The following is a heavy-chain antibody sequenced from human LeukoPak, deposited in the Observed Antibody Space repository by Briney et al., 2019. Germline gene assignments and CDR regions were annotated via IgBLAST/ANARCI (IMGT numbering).Heavy chain of an antibody. D-gene: IGHD6-19*01. CDR1: GFTFSSYW. V-gene: IGHV3-7*01. Sequence: PGGSLRLSCAASGFTFSSYWMSWVRQAPGKGLEWVANIKQDGSEKYYVDSAKGRFAISRDNAKNSLYLQMNSLRAEDTAVYYCAMLAVADLYNWFDPWGQGTLVTVSS. J-gene: IGHJ5*02. CDR3: AMLAVADLYNWFDP. CDR2: IKQDGSEK.